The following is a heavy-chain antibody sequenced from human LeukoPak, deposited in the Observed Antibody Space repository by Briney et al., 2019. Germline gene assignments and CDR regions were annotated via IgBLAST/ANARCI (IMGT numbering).Heavy chain of an antibody. CDR1: GFTFSNYA. D-gene: IGHD3/OR15-3a*01. CDR2: ISYDGSNK. Sequence: GGSLRLSCAASGFTFSNYAMHRVRQAPGKGLEWVAVISYDGSNKYYADSVKGRFTISRDNSKNTLYLQMNSLRVEDTAVYYCARDWTDYFDYWGQGTLVTVSS. CDR3: ARDWTDYFDY. J-gene: IGHJ4*02. V-gene: IGHV3-30-3*01.